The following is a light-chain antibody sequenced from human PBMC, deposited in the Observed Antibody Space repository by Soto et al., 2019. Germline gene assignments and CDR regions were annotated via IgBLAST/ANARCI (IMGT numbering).Light chain of an antibody. V-gene: IGLV2-11*01. CDR2: DVS. CDR1: SSDVGGYNY. CDR3: CSYAGSYTFPYV. Sequence: QSVLTQPRSVYRSPGQSVPISCTGTSSDVGGYNYVSWYQQHPGKAPKLMIYDVSKRPSGVPDRFSGSKSGNTASLTISGLQAEDEPDYYCCSYAGSYTFPYVFGTGTKVTVL. J-gene: IGLJ1*01.